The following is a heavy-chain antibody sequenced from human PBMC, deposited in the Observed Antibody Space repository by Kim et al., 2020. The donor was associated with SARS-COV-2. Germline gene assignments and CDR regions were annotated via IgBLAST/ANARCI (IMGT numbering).Heavy chain of an antibody. CDR3: ARVSFGAYYYGMDV. J-gene: IGHJ6*02. V-gene: IGHV3-21*01. Sequence: DSVKGRFTISRDNAKNSLYLQMNSLRAEDTAVYYCARVSFGAYYYGMDVWGQGTTVTVSS. D-gene: IGHD3-10*01.